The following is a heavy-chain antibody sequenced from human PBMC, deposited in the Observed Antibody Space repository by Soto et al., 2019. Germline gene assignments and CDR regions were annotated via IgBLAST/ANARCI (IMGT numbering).Heavy chain of an antibody. CDR2: IKNKANSYTT. J-gene: IGHJ4*02. CDR3: ARVRLGVTTRLFDY. CDR1: GFTFSDHY. V-gene: IGHV3-72*01. D-gene: IGHD6-25*01. Sequence: EVQLVESGGGLVQPGGSLSLSCAASGFTFSDHYMDWVRQAPGKGLEWVGRIKNKANSYTTEYAASVKGRFTLSRDDSKNSLDMQMNSLKTQDTAVYYCARVRLGVTTRLFDYLGQGTLVTVSS.